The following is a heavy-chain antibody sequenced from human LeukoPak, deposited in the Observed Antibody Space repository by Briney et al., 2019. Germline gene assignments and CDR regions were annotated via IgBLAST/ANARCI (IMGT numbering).Heavy chain of an antibody. D-gene: IGHD1-14*01. CDR2: TYYRSKWYN. V-gene: IGHV6-1*01. CDR1: GDSVSSNSAA. Sequence: SQTLSLTCAISGDSVSSNSAAWNWIRQSPSRGLEWLGRTYYRSKWYNDYAVSVKSRITINPDTSKNQFSLKLSSVTAADTAVYYCARRVYRTRFPVFDIWGQGTMVTVSS. CDR3: ARRVYRTRFPVFDI. J-gene: IGHJ3*02.